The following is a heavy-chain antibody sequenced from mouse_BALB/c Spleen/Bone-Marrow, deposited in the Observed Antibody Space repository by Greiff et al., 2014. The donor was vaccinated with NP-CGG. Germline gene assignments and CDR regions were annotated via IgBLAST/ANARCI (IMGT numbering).Heavy chain of an antibody. J-gene: IGHJ4*01. CDR3: ARGRDRYDDAMDY. D-gene: IGHD2-14*01. CDR1: GFTFSSYA. V-gene: IGHV5-6-5*01. CDR2: ISSGGST. Sequence: EVMLVESGGGLVKPGGSLKLSCAASGFTFSSYAMSWVRQTPEKRLEWVASISSGGSTYYPDSVKGRFTISRDNARNILYLQMSSLRSEDTAMYYCARGRDRYDDAMDYWGQGTSVTVSS.